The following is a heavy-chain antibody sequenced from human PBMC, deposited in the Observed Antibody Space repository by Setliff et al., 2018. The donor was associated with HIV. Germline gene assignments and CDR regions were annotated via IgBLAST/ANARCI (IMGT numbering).Heavy chain of an antibody. D-gene: IGHD3-16*01. CDR2: IYYSGLT. CDR1: GGSIGSGGYY. V-gene: IGHV4-61*08. CDR3: ARTKAPLRFFDS. J-gene: IGHJ4*02. Sequence: SETLSLTCTVSGGSIGSGGYYWSWIRQHPGKGLEWIGYIYYSGLTSYNPSLKSRVTMSVDTSKNQVSLNLRSVTAADTAVYYCARTKAPLRFFDSWGQGTLVTVSS.